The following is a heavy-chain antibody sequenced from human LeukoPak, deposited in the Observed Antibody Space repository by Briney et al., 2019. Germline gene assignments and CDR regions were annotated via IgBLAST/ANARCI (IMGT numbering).Heavy chain of an antibody. CDR1: GFTFSSYA. D-gene: IGHD6-19*01. CDR2: ITGSGGST. J-gene: IGHJ4*02. Sequence: PGGSLRLSCAASGFTFSSYAMSWVRQAPGKGLEWVSDITGSGGSTHYADSVKGRFTTSRDNSKNTLYLQMNSLRAEDTAVYYCAKWAVSGRGFDYWGQGTLVTVSS. CDR3: AKWAVSGRGFDY. V-gene: IGHV3-23*01.